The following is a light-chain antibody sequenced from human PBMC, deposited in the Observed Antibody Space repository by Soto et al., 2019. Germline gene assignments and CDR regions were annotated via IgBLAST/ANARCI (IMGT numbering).Light chain of an antibody. Sequence: QSVLTQPPSVSGAPGQRVTISCTGSSSNIGAGYDVHWYQQLPGTAPKLLIYGNSNRPSGVPDRFSGSKSGTSASLAITGLLAEDEADYYCQSYDSSLSAPRFGGGTKLTVL. J-gene: IGLJ3*02. CDR1: SSNIGAGYD. CDR3: QSYDSSLSAPR. V-gene: IGLV1-40*01. CDR2: GNS.